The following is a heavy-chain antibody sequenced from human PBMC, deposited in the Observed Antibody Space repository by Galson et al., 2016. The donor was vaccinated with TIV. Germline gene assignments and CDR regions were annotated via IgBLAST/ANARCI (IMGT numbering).Heavy chain of an antibody. CDR1: GYTFSNYD. J-gene: IGHJ4*02. CDR2: MNANTGDT. CDR3: ARGHRVSTSTMTVVIRAPLAY. D-gene: IGHD3-22*01. Sequence: SVKVSCKASGYTFSNYDVNWVRQAPGQGLEWMGWMNANTGDTGYAQNFQGRVTMTRDNSINTAYMELSSLKSEDTAIYYCARGHRVSTSTMTVVIRAPLAYWGQGTLVTGSS. V-gene: IGHV1-8*01.